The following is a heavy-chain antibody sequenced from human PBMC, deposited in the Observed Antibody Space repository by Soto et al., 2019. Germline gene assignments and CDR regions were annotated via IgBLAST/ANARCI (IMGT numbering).Heavy chain of an antibody. CDR2: IGANEGNT. Sequence: QVQLVQSGPELKKPGASVKVSCKASGFTLITYGIDWVRQAPGQGLEWMGWIGANEGNTNFAQKLQGRVTLTTATSPDTAYMELRSLRSDDTALYYCARHRSSGWPETPSFDSWGQGTLVTVAS. J-gene: IGHJ4*02. V-gene: IGHV1-18*01. CDR1: GFTLITYG. D-gene: IGHD6-19*01. CDR3: ARHRSSGWPETPSFDS.